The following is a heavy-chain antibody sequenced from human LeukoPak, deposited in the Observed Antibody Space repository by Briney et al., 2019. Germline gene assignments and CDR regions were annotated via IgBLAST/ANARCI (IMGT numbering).Heavy chain of an antibody. Sequence: PGGSLRLSCAASGFTFSSYSMNWVRQAPGKGLEWVANIKQDGSEKYYVDSVKGRFTISRDNAKNSLYLQMNSLRAEDTAVYYCARDCSSTSCYNDYWGQGTLVTVSS. V-gene: IGHV3-7*01. CDR1: GFTFSSYS. CDR2: IKQDGSEK. CDR3: ARDCSSTSCYNDY. D-gene: IGHD2-2*02. J-gene: IGHJ4*02.